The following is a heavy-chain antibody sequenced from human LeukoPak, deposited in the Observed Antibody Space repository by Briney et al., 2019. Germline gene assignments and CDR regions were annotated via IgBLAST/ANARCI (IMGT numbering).Heavy chain of an antibody. CDR1: DSSINNRNHY. Sequence: KPSETLSLTCTVSDSSINNRNHYWGWIRQPPGKGMEWIGSMHIDGTTYQNPSLKSRLTISVDTSKNQFSLKVTSVTAADTAVYYCASNYGSGSYHYFDYWGQGTLVTVSS. J-gene: IGHJ4*02. CDR2: MHIDGTT. D-gene: IGHD3-10*01. V-gene: IGHV4-39*01. CDR3: ASNYGSGSYHYFDY.